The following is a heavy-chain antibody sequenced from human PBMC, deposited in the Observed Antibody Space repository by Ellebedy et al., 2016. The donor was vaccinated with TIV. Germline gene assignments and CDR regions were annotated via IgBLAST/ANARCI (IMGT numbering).Heavy chain of an antibody. CDR1: GYSFTSYW. J-gene: IGHJ4*02. CDR3: AREGGVGLRWGFFDY. Sequence: GESLKISXKGSGYSFTSYWIGWVRQMPGKGLEWMGIIYPGDSDTRYSPSFQGQVTISADKSISTAYLQWSSLKASDTAMYYCAREGGVGLRWGFFDYWGQGTLVTVSS. D-gene: IGHD1-26*01. V-gene: IGHV5-51*01. CDR2: IYPGDSDT.